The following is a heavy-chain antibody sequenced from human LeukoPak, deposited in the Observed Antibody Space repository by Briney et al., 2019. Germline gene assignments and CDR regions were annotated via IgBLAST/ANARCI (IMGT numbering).Heavy chain of an antibody. J-gene: IGHJ4*02. V-gene: IGHV3-9*01. D-gene: IGHD3-22*01. CDR3: ASGRSYDSSGLDY. CDR1: GFTFDDYA. Sequence: GGSLRLSCAASGFTFDDYAMHWVRQAPGKGLEWVSGISWNSGSIGYADSVKGRFTISRDNAKNSLYLQMNSLRAEDTALYYCASGRSYDSSGLDYWGQGTLVTVSS. CDR2: ISWNSGSI.